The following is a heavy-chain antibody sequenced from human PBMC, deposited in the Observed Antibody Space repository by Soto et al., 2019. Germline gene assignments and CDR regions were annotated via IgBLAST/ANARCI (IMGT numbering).Heavy chain of an antibody. CDR1: GGTFSSYT. D-gene: IGHD4-17*01. Sequence: QVQLVQSGAEVKKPGSSVKVSCKASGGTFSSYTISWVRQAPGQGLEWMGRIIPILGIANYAQKFQGRVTITADKSTSTAYMELSSVRSEDTAVYYCARGVGATTVTTFDYWGQGTLVTVSS. CDR3: ARGVGATTVTTFDY. J-gene: IGHJ4*02. V-gene: IGHV1-69*02. CDR2: IIPILGIA.